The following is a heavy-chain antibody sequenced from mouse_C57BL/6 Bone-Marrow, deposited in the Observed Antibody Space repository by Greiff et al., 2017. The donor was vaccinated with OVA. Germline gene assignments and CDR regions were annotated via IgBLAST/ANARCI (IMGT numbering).Heavy chain of an antibody. CDR1: GFTFSSYG. D-gene: IGHD2-10*01. CDR3: ARHSYSV. CDR2: ISSGGSYT. V-gene: IGHV5-6*03. J-gene: IGHJ1*03. Sequence: EVMLVESGEGLVKPGGSLKLSCAASGFTFSSYGMSWVRQTPDKRLEWVATISSGGSYTYYPDSVKGRFTISRDNAKNTLYLQMSSLKSEDTAMYYWARHSYSVWGTGTTVTVSS.